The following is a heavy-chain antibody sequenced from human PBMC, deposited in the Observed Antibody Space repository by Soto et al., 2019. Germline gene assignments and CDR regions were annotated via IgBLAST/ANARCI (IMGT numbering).Heavy chain of an antibody. CDR3: ARARAEYSSSFSYYFDS. Sequence: QVQLVQSGSEVKKPGASVRVSCKTSGYTFATYGITWVRQAPGQGLEWVAWISVYSGDTNYAQKVQGRVTLTRDTFTSTAYMERRSLRSHDTAVYYCARARAEYSSSFSYYFDSWGQGTLVTVSS. J-gene: IGHJ4*02. V-gene: IGHV1-18*01. CDR1: GYTFATYG. CDR2: ISVYSGDT. D-gene: IGHD6-6*01.